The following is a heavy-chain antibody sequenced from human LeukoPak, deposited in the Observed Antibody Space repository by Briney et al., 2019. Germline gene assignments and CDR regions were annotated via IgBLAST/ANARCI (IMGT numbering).Heavy chain of an antibody. V-gene: IGHV5-51*01. CDR3: ARTLLGGGVRGDNWFDP. J-gene: IGHJ5*02. CDR1: GYSFTSYW. Sequence: GESLKISCKGSGYSFTSYWIGWVRQMPGKGLEWMGIIYPGDSDTRYSPSFQGQVAISADKSISTAYLQWSSLKASDTAMYYCARTLLGGGVRGDNWFDPWGQGTLVTVSS. D-gene: IGHD3-16*01. CDR2: IYPGDSDT.